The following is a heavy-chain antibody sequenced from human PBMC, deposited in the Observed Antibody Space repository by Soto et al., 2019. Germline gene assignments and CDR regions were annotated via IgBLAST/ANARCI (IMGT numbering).Heavy chain of an antibody. Sequence: QLQLQESGPGLVKPSETLSLTCTVSGGSISSSSYYWGWIRQPPGKGLEWIGSIYYSGSTYYNPSLKSRVTISVDTSKNQFSLKLTSVTAADTAVYYCAQIVVVPAATHYYYYMDVWGKGTTVTVSS. CDR1: GGSISSSSYY. CDR3: AQIVVVPAATHYYYYMDV. V-gene: IGHV4-39*01. D-gene: IGHD2-2*01. J-gene: IGHJ6*03. CDR2: IYYSGST.